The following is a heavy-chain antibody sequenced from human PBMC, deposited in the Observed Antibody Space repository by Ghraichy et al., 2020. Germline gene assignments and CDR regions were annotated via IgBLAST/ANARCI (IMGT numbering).Heavy chain of an antibody. Sequence: LSLTCAASGFAFNNAWMNWVRQAPGKGLEWVGRIKTTTDGGTTDYAAPVKGRFTISRDDSRNTLYLQMNSLKTEDTGVYYCARIAAALSLWGQGTLVTVSS. CDR1: GFAFNNAW. CDR3: ARIAAALSL. D-gene: IGHD6-13*01. J-gene: IGHJ4*02. V-gene: IGHV3-15*01. CDR2: IKTTTDGGTT.